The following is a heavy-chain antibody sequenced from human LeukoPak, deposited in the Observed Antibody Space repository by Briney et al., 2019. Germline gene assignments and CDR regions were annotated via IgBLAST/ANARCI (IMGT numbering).Heavy chain of an antibody. Sequence: GGSLRLSCAASGFTFSSFTMNWVRQAPGKGLEWVSAFSGSGGSTYYADSVKGRFTISRDNSRNTLYLQMNSLRAEDTAIYYCATYRQVLLPFESWGQGTLVTVSS. CDR3: ATYRQVLLPFES. J-gene: IGHJ4*02. CDR2: FSGSGGST. V-gene: IGHV3-23*01. CDR1: GFTFSSFT. D-gene: IGHD2/OR15-2a*01.